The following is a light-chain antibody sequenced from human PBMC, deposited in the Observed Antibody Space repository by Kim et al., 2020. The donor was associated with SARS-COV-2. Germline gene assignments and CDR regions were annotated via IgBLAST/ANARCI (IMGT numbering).Light chain of an antibody. CDR3: QQHDDLPLT. V-gene: IGKV1-33*01. CDR2: DAS. J-gene: IGKJ4*01. CDR1: QDITNY. Sequence: DIQMTQSPSSLSASVGDRVTITCQASQDITNYLNWFQQKPGKAPKLLIYDASRLHSGVPSRFSGSGSGTNFVLTISSLQPDDTATYYCQQHDDLPLTFGGGTKVEI.